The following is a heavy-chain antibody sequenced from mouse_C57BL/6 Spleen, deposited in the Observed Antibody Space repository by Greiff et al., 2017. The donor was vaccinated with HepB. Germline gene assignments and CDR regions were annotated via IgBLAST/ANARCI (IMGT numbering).Heavy chain of an antibody. Sequence: EVMLVESGGGLVQPGGSLSLSCAASGFTFTDYYMSWVRQPPGKALEWLGFIRNKANGYTTEYSASVKGRFTISRDTSQSILYLQMNALRAEDSATYYCARYPRDCDFDVWGTGTTVTVSS. D-gene: IGHD2-10*02. CDR1: GFTFTDYY. CDR3: ARYPRDCDFDV. J-gene: IGHJ1*03. CDR2: IRNKANGYTT. V-gene: IGHV7-3*01.